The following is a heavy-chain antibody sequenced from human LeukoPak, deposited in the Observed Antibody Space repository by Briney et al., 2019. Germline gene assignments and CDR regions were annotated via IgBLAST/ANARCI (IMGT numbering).Heavy chain of an antibody. CDR1: GGSISIGSYD. D-gene: IGHD3-10*01. CDR3: ARKDSRGVFDY. V-gene: IGHV4-61*02. CDR2: IYTSGST. Sequence: SETLSLTCTVSGGSISIGSYDWRWIRQPPGKVLEWIGRIYTSGSTNYNPSLKSRVTISVDTSKNQFSLKLSSVTAADTAVYYCARKDSRGVFDYWGQGTLVTVSS. J-gene: IGHJ4*02.